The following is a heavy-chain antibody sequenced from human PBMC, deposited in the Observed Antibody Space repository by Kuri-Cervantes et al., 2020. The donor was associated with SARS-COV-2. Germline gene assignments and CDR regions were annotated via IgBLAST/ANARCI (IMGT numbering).Heavy chain of an antibody. CDR1: GGSFSGYY. CDR3: ARSGDSRHTIFGVVITMGVDD. CDR2: INHSGST. Sequence: SETLSLTCAVYGGSFSGYYWSWIRQPPGKGLEWIGEINHSGSTNYNPSLKRRVTISVATSKNQFPLKLSSVTAADTAVYYCARSGDSRHTIFGVVITMGVDDWGQGTLVTVSS. V-gene: IGHV4-34*01. J-gene: IGHJ4*02. D-gene: IGHD3-3*01.